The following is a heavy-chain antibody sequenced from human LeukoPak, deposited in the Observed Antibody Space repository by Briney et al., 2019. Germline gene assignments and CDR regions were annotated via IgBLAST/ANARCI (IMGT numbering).Heavy chain of an antibody. CDR2: IYHSGST. J-gene: IGHJ3*02. V-gene: IGHV4-4*02. D-gene: IGHD6-19*01. CDR3: ARDRGTAGYSSGWYNVGAFDI. Sequence: SGTLSLTCAVSGGSISSSNWWSWVRQPPGKGLEWIGEIYHSGSTNYNPSLESRVTISVDKSKNQFSLKLSSVTAADTAVYYCARDRGTAGYSSGWYNVGAFDIWGQGTMVTVSS. CDR1: GGSISSSNW.